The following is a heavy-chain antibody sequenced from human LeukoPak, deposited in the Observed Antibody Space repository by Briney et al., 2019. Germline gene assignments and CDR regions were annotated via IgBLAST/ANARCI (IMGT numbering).Heavy chain of an antibody. CDR1: GGSFSGYY. V-gene: IGHV4-34*01. J-gene: IGHJ4*02. CDR2: INHSGST. CDR3: ARRPDYGDYERVWSYFEY. D-gene: IGHD4-17*01. Sequence: SETLSLTCAVYGGSFSGYYWSWIRQPPGKGLEWIGEINHSGSTNCNPSLKSRVTISVDTSKNQFSLKLSSVTAADTAVYYCARRPDYGDYERVWSYFEYWGQGTLVTVSS.